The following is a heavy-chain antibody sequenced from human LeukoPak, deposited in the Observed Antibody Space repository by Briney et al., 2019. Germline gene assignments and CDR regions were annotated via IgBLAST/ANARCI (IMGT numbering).Heavy chain of an antibody. J-gene: IGHJ4*02. V-gene: IGHV4-59*01. CDR3: ARGRYYYDTPAASFDY. CDR2: IYYSGST. CDR1: GGSISSYY. Sequence: SETLSLTCTVSGGSISSYYWSWIRQPPGKGLEWIGYIYYSGSTNYNPSLKSRVTISVDTSKNQFTLQLSSVTDADTAVYYCARGRYYYDTPAASFDYWGQGTLVTVSS. D-gene: IGHD3-22*01.